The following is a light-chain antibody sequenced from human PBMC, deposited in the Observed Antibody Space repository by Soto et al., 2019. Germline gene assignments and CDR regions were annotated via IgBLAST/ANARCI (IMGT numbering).Light chain of an antibody. Sequence: QSVLTQPPSVSGTPGQRVIISCSGSRSNIGSNSVNWYQQLPGTAPRLLIYINDQRPSGVPYRFSGSTCGTSVSLAIRGLQSEDEADYYCASWDDRLKGYVFGTGTKSTAL. CDR3: ASWDDRLKGYV. CDR1: RSNIGSNS. V-gene: IGLV1-44*01. J-gene: IGLJ1*01. CDR2: IND.